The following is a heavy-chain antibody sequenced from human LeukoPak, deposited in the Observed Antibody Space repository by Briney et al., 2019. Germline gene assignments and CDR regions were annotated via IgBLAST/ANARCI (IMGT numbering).Heavy chain of an antibody. CDR2: FDPEDGET. CDR3: ATLYSSGWPAILFDY. CDR1: GYTLTELS. V-gene: IGHV1-24*01. J-gene: IGHJ4*02. Sequence: ASVKVSCKVSGYTLTELSMHWVRQAPGKGLERMGGFDPEDGETIYAQKFQGRVTMTEDTSTDTAYMELSSLRSEDTAVYYCATLYSSGWPAILFDYWGQGTLVTVSS. D-gene: IGHD6-19*01.